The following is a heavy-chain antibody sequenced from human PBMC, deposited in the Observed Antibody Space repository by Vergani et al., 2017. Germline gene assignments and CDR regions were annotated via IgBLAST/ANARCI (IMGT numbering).Heavy chain of an antibody. CDR1: GFTFSSYS. Sequence: EVQLVESGGGLVQPGGSLRLSCAASGFTFSSYSMNWVRQAPGKGLEWVSYISSSSSYIYYADSVKGRFTISRDNAKNSLYLQMNSLRAEDTAVYDWAREWGYSSSWYLPYGMDVWGQGTTVTVS. D-gene: IGHD6-13*01. CDR3: AREWGYSSSWYLPYGMDV. V-gene: IGHV3-21*05. J-gene: IGHJ6*02. CDR2: ISSSSSYI.